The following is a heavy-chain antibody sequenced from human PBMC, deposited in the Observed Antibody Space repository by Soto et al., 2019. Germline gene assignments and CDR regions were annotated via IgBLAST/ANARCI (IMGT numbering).Heavy chain of an antibody. Sequence: QVQLVQSGAEVKKPGASVKVSCKVSGYTRTELFMHWVRQAPGKGLEWMGGFDPEDGEIIYAQKFQGRVTMTEDTSTDTAYMELSSLGAEYTAVYYCATDRGAAAGTLDYWGQGTLVTVSS. CDR1: GYTRTELF. CDR2: FDPEDGEI. CDR3: ATDRGAAAGTLDY. J-gene: IGHJ4*02. D-gene: IGHD6-13*01. V-gene: IGHV1-24*01.